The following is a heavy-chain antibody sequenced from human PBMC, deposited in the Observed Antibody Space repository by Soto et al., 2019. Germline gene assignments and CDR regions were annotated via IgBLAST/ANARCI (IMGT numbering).Heavy chain of an antibody. CDR3: ARISLTGHIGAGYFDY. CDR1: GGSISSSSYY. J-gene: IGHJ4*02. Sequence: SETLSLTCTVSGGSISSSSYYWGWIRQPPGKGLEWIGSIYYSGSTYYNPSLKSRVTISVDTSKNQFSLKLSSVTAADTAVYYCARISLTGHIGAGYFDYWGQGTLVTVSS. D-gene: IGHD3-9*01. V-gene: IGHV4-39*01. CDR2: IYYSGST.